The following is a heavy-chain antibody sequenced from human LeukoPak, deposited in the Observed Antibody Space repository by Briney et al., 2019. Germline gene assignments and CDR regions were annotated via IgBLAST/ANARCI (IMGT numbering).Heavy chain of an antibody. Sequence: PSETLSLTCTVSGGSISSYYWSWIRQPPGKGLEWIGYIYYSGSTNYNPSLKSRVTISVDTSKNQFSLKLSSVTAADTAVYYCARQYSSPVYYFDYWGQGTLVTVSS. CDR2: IYYSGST. CDR1: GGSISSYY. CDR3: ARQYSSPVYYFDY. V-gene: IGHV4-59*01. D-gene: IGHD6-6*01. J-gene: IGHJ4*02.